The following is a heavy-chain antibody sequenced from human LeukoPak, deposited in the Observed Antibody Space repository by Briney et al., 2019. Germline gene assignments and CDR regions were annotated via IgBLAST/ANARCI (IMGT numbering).Heavy chain of an antibody. Sequence: PSETLSLTCTVSGGSITNYYWSWIRQPPGKGLEWIGYIYDSVSTNYNPSLKSRVTISVDTSKNQFSLKLSSVTAPDTAVYYCARDYYDSGGSFNYWGQGILVTVSS. J-gene: IGHJ4*02. CDR1: GGSITNYY. D-gene: IGHD3-22*01. V-gene: IGHV4-59*01. CDR3: ARDYYDSGGSFNY. CDR2: IYDSVST.